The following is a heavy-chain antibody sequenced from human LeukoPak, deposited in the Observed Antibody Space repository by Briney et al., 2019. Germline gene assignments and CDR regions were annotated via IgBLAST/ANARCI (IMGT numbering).Heavy chain of an antibody. CDR3: ANLNDILTGFDY. J-gene: IGHJ4*02. D-gene: IGHD3-9*01. V-gene: IGHV4-59*01. Sequence: SETLSLTCTVSGGSISTYDWSWIRQPPGKGLEWIGYIYYSGSTNYNPSLKSRVTISVDTSKNQFSLKLSSVTAADTAVYYCANLNDILTGFDYWGQGILVSVSS. CDR2: IYYSGST. CDR1: GGSISTYD.